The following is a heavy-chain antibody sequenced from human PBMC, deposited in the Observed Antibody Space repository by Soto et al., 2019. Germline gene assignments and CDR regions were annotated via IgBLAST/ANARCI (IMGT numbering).Heavy chain of an antibody. Sequence: GGSLRLSCAASGFTFSSCAMSWIRQAPGKGLEWVSYISSSGSTIYYADSVKGRFTISRDNAKNSLYLQMNSLRAEDTAVYYCARALIIAAALGHWFDPWGQGTLVTVSS. CDR1: GFTFSSCA. D-gene: IGHD6-13*01. CDR2: ISSSGSTI. J-gene: IGHJ5*02. CDR3: ARALIIAAALGHWFDP. V-gene: IGHV3-11*01.